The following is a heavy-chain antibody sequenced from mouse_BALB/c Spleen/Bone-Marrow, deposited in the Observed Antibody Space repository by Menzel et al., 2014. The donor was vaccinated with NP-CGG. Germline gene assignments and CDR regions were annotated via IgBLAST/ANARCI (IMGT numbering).Heavy chain of an antibody. CDR2: IHYSGST. CDR1: GYSITSGYS. D-gene: IGHD1-1*01. J-gene: IGHJ3*01. CDR3: ATDYYGWFAY. Sequence: EVQLVESGPDLVKPSQSLLLTCTVTGYSITSGYSWHWIRQFPGNKLEWLGYIHYSGSTNYNPSLKSRISITRDTSKNQFFLQLNSVPTEDTATYYCATDYYGWFAYRGQGTLVTVSA. V-gene: IGHV3-1*02.